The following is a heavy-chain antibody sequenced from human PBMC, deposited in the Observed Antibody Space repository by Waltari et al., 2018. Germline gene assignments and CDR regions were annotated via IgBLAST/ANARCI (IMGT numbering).Heavy chain of an antibody. Sequence: QLQLQESGPGLVTPSETLSLTCTVSGGSISSSSYYWGWIRQPPGKGLEWIGSIYYSGSTYYNPSLKSRVTISVDTSKNQFSLKLSSVTAADTAVYYCATPEGRLPGYYYGMDVWGQGTTVTVSS. CDR2: IYYSGST. V-gene: IGHV4-39*07. CDR3: ATPEGRLPGYYYGMDV. D-gene: IGHD3-10*01. J-gene: IGHJ6*02. CDR1: GGSISSSSYY.